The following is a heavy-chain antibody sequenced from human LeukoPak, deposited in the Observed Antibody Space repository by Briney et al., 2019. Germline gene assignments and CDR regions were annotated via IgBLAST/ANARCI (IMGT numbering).Heavy chain of an antibody. CDR1: VFTFSSYW. D-gene: IGHD3-3*01. CDR3: AREGPFGVVIFDY. V-gene: IGHV3-74*01. J-gene: IGHJ4*02. Sequence: PGGSLRLSCAASVFTFSSYWMHWVRQAPGKGLVWVSRINSDGSSTSYADSVKGRFTISRDNAKNTLYLQMNSLRAEDTAVYYCAREGPFGVVIFDYWGQGTLVTVSS. CDR2: INSDGSST.